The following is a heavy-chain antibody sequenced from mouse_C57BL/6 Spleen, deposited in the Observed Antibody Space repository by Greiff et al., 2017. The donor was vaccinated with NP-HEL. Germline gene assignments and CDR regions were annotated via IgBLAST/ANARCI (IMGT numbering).Heavy chain of an antibody. D-gene: IGHD1-1*01. CDR3: ARWGTTVALDY. CDR2: IDPNSGGT. Sequence: QVQLQQSGAELASPGASVTLSCKASGYTFTDHIMNWVKKRPGRGLEWIGRIDPNSGGTKYNEKFKSKATLTVDKPSSTAYMQLSSLTSEDSAVYYCARWGTTVALDYWGQGTTLTVSS. V-gene: IGHV1-72*01. CDR1: GYTFTDHI. J-gene: IGHJ2*01.